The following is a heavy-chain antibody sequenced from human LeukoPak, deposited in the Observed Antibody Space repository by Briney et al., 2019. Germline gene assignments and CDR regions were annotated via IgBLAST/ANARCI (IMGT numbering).Heavy chain of an antibody. V-gene: IGHV4-30-2*01. Sequence: SETLSLTCAVSGGSISSGGYSWSWIRQPPGKGLEWIGYIYHSGSTYYNPSLKSQVTISVDRYKNQFSLKLSSVTAADTAVYYCARRTTLPYYFDYWGQGTLVTVSS. CDR1: GGSISSGGYS. CDR3: ARRTTLPYYFDY. J-gene: IGHJ4*02. D-gene: IGHD4-17*01. CDR2: IYHSGST.